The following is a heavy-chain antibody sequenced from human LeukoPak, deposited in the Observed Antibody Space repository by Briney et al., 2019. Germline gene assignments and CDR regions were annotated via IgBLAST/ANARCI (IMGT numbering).Heavy chain of an antibody. CDR1: GFTFSSYA. CDR3: ARDPHFDWLSGPFDY. Sequence: GRSLRLSCAASGFTFSSYAMHWVRQAPGKGLEWVAVISYDGSNKYYADSVKGRFTISRDNSKNTLYLQVNSLRAEDTAVYYCARDPHFDWLSGPFDYWGQGTLVTVSS. V-gene: IGHV3-30*01. CDR2: ISYDGSNK. D-gene: IGHD3-9*01. J-gene: IGHJ4*02.